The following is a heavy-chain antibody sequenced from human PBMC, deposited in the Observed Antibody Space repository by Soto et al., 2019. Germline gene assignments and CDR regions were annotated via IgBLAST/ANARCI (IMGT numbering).Heavy chain of an antibody. CDR2: IISYNSYT. V-gene: IGHV3-21*06. J-gene: IGHJ4*02. CDR1: GFTFSASS. D-gene: IGHD3-10*01. Sequence: XGSLTLTSAASGFTFSASSLNWVRQAPGRGLEWVASIISYNSYTYYADPIQGRFTITRVNAKNSLYLQMISPSTEVTAVYYGARYCGMIGGVLIPTYIDYWGQGTLVTVSS. CDR3: ARYCGMIGGVLIPTYIDY.